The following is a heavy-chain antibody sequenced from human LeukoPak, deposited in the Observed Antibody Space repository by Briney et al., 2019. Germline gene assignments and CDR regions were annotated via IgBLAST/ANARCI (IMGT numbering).Heavy chain of an antibody. J-gene: IGHJ4*02. V-gene: IGHV4-31*03. CDR3: ARGDGRDGYKGRLDY. CDR2: IYYSGST. Sequence: SETLSLTCTVSGGSISSGGYYWSWIRQHPGKGLEWIGYIYYSGSTYYNPSLKSRVTISVDTSKNQFSLKLSSVTAADTAVYYCARGDGRDGYKGRLDYWGQGTLVTVSS. D-gene: IGHD5-24*01. CDR1: GGSISSGGYY.